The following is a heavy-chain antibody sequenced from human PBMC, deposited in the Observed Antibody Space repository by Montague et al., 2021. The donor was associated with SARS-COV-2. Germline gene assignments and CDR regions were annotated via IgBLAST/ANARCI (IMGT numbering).Heavy chain of an antibody. CDR2: ISSSGSTI. CDR3: ARYRPWIQLWSYYYYGMDV. Sequence: SLRLSCAASGFTFSSYEMNWVRQAPGKGLEWVSYISSSGSTIYYADSVKGRFTISRDNAKNSLYLQMNSLRAEDTAVYYCARYRPWIQLWSYYYYGMDVWGQGTTVTVSS. V-gene: IGHV3-48*03. D-gene: IGHD5-18*01. CDR1: GFTFSSYE. J-gene: IGHJ6*02.